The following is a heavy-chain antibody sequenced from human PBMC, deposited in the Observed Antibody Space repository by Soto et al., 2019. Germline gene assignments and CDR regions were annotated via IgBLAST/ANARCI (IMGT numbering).Heavy chain of an antibody. D-gene: IGHD2-15*01. J-gene: IGHJ4*02. V-gene: IGHV3-48*01. CDR1: GFTCSSFS. CDR3: ARDAPRCSGGTFLDF. Sequence: EVPLMESGGGLVQPGVSLRLSCAASGFTCSSFSIHWVRQAPGKGLEWVSYISSSSRTIYYADSVRGRCTISRDHSKNSLYLQMTSLRAEDTAVFYCARDAPRCSGGTFLDFWGQRPLVTVSS. CDR2: ISSSSRTI.